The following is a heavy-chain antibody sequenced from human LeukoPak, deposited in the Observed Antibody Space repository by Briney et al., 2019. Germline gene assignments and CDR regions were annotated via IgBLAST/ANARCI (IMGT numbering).Heavy chain of an antibody. V-gene: IGHV3-21*01. CDR1: GFTFDDYA. CDR2: ISGSSSYI. CDR3: ARDGPGSDY. Sequence: GGSLRLSCAASGFTFDDYAMHWVRQAPGKGLEWVSSISGSSSYIYYADSVKGRFTISRDNAKNSLYLQMNSLRAEDTAVYYCARDGPGSDYWGQGTLVTVSS. J-gene: IGHJ4*02. D-gene: IGHD3-10*01.